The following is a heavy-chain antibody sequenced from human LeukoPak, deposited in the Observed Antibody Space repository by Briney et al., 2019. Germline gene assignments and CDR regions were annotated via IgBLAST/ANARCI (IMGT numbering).Heavy chain of an antibody. V-gene: IGHV3-74*01. J-gene: IGHJ4*02. CDR2: INSDGSTT. Sequence: PGGSLRLSCAASGFTCSDYWMHWVRQAPRKGLVWVSRINSDGSTTSYADSVRGRFTISRDNAKNTLYVQMNSLIAEDTAVYYCARSGGGYFDYWGQGTLVTVSS. CDR3: ARSGGGYFDY. D-gene: IGHD3-16*01. CDR1: GFTCSDYW.